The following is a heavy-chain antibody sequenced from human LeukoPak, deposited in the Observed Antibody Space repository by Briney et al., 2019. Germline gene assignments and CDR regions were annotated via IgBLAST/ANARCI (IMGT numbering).Heavy chain of an antibody. CDR2: IIPIFGTA. Sequence: GASVKVSCKASGYTFTGYYMHWVRQAPEQGLEWMGGIIPIFGTANYAQKFQGRVTITADKSTSTAYMELSSLRSEDTAVYYCARESFGYSSSSQLAWGQGTLVTVSS. D-gene: IGHD6-6*01. CDR3: ARESFGYSSSSQLA. CDR1: GYTFTGYY. J-gene: IGHJ5*02. V-gene: IGHV1-69*06.